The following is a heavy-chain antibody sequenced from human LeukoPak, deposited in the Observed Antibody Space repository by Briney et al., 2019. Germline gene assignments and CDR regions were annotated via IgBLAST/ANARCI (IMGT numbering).Heavy chain of an antibody. J-gene: IGHJ6*03. CDR2: MYYSGST. CDR1: GGSISSSNYY. V-gene: IGHV4-39*01. D-gene: IGHD3-16*01. CDR3: ARHAFYYYYYMDV. Sequence: SETLSLTCTVSGGSISSSNYYWGWFRQPPGKGLEWIGSMYYSGSTYYNPSLKSRVTISVDTSKNQFSPKLTSVTAADTAVYYCARHAFYYYYYMDVWGKGTTVTISS.